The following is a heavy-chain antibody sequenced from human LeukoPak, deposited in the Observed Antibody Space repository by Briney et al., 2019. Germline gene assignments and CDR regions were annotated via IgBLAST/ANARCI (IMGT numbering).Heavy chain of an antibody. Sequence: GGSLRLSCAASGFTFSSCAMHWVRQAPGKGLEWVAVISYDGSNKCYADSVKGRFTISRDNSKDTLYLQMDSLRSEDTAVYYCARGDGYNPFDYWGQGTLVTVSS. CDR3: ARGDGYNPFDY. CDR1: GFTFSSCA. J-gene: IGHJ4*02. CDR2: ISYDGSNK. D-gene: IGHD5-24*01. V-gene: IGHV3-30-3*01.